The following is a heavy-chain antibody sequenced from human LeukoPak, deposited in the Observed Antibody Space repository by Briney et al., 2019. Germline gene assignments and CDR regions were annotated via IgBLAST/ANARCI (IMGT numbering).Heavy chain of an antibody. CDR3: ARDWDYYDSSGYYLY. CDR2: ISSSSSYI. CDR1: GFTFSSYS. V-gene: IGHV3-21*01. D-gene: IGHD3-22*01. Sequence: GGSLRLSCAASGFTFSSYSMHWVRQAPGKGLEWVSSISSSSSYIYYADSVKGRFTISRDNAKNTLYLQMNSLRAEDTAVYYCARDWDYYDSSGYYLYWGQGTLVTVSS. J-gene: IGHJ4*02.